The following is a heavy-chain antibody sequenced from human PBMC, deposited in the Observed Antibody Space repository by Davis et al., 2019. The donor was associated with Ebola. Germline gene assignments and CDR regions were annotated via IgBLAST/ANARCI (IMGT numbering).Heavy chain of an antibody. Sequence: GESLKISCAASGFTFSSYAMSWVRQAPGKGLEWVSAISGSGGSTYYADSVKGRFTISRDNSKNTLYLQMNSLRAEDTAVYYCAKAVCTGGVCYEGYWGQGTLATVSS. CDR2: ISGSGGST. J-gene: IGHJ4*02. CDR3: AKAVCTGGVCYEGY. CDR1: GFTFSSYA. D-gene: IGHD2-8*02. V-gene: IGHV3-23*01.